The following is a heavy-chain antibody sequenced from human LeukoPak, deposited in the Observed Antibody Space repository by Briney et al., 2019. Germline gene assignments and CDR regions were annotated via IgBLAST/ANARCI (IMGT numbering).Heavy chain of an antibody. CDR1: GGSFIDYS. D-gene: IGHD6-25*01. Sequence: SETLSLTCAVSGGSFIDYSWSWIRQPPGKGLEWIAKINHSGGTHYSPSLKRRVTISVDTSKNQFSLRLSSVTATDTAVYYCARGGMAAGVSDNWFDPWGQGTLVTVSS. V-gene: IGHV4-34*01. CDR3: ARGGMAAGVSDNWFDP. J-gene: IGHJ5*02. CDR2: INHSGGT.